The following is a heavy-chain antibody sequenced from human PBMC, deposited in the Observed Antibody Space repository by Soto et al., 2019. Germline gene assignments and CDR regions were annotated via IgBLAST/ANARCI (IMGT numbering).Heavy chain of an antibody. Sequence: SETLSLTCTVSGGSISSSSYYWGWIRQPPGKGLEWIGSIYYSGSTYYNPSLKSRVTISVDTSKNQFSLKLSSVTAADTAVYYCATAGGPYYYCYGGMDVWGQGTTVTVSS. D-gene: IGHD3-16*01. J-gene: IGHJ6*02. CDR3: ATAGGPYYYCYGGMDV. V-gene: IGHV4-39*01. CDR2: IYYSGST. CDR1: GGSISSSSYY.